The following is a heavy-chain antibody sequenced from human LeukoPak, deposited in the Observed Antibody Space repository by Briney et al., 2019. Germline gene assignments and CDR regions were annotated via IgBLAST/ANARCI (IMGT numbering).Heavy chain of an antibody. CDR2: INPNSGGT. CDR3: VRDRSSGWPTWAFDI. CDR1: GYTFTGYY. J-gene: IGHJ3*02. V-gene: IGHV1-2*02. Sequence: ASVKDSCKASGYTFTGYYMHWVRQAPGQGLEWMGWINPNSGGTNYAQKFQGRVTMTRDTSISTAYMELSRLRSDDTAVYYCVRDRSSGWPTWAFDIWGQGTMVTVSS. D-gene: IGHD6-19*01.